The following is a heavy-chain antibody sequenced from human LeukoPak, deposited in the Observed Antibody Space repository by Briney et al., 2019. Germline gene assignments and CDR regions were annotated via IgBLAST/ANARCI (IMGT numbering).Heavy chain of an antibody. J-gene: IGHJ6*03. CDR1: GFTFSSNW. CDR2: IKPDGSAQ. CDR3: ARDRVGYYDSSGYYYLDV. Sequence: PGGSLRLSCATSGFTFSSNWMSWVRHVPGRGLDWVANIKPDGSAQYYAASVKGRFTVSRDNAKNSVYLQMNSLRVEDTAVYYCARDRVGYYDSSGYYYLDVWGQGTTVTVSS. D-gene: IGHD3-22*01. V-gene: IGHV3-7*01.